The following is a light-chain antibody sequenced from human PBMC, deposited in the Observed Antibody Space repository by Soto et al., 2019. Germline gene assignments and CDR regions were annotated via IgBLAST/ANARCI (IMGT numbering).Light chain of an antibody. CDR1: QDIKSY. CDR2: PAS. J-gene: IGKJ1*01. V-gene: IGKV1-9*01. CDR3: QQLNSYPKT. Sequence: VQLIQSRAFLSTSVGDRVTIACRASQDIKSYLAWYQQKPGKAPKLLIYPASTLQSGVPPRFSGSGSGTEFTLTISSLQPEDFATYYCQQLNSYPKTFGQGTKVDIK.